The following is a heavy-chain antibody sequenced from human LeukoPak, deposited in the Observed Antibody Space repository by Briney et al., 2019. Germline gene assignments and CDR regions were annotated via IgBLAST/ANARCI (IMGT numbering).Heavy chain of an antibody. CDR3: AREPIRADLDDSSGYSNWFDP. J-gene: IGHJ5*02. D-gene: IGHD3-22*01. CDR1: GYTFTSYD. CDR2: IIPIFGTA. V-gene: IGHV1-69*13. Sequence: ASVKVSCKASGYTFTSYDINWVRQAPGQGLEWMGGIIPIFGTANYAQKFQGRVTITADESTSTAYMELSSLRSEDTAVYYCAREPIRADLDDSSGYSNWFDPWGQGTLVTVSS.